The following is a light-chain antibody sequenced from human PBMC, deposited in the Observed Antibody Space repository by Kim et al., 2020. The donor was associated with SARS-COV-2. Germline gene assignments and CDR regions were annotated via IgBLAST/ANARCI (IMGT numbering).Light chain of an antibody. Sequence: DIQMTQSPSSLAASVGDRVTITCRASQNINSFLNWYQQRPGKAPKLLIYAASTLQIGVPSRFSGSGSGTDFTLTITSLQPEYFATYYCQQSHTAPLLTFGGGTKLEI. CDR1: QNINSF. V-gene: IGKV1-39*01. J-gene: IGKJ4*01. CDR2: AAS. CDR3: QQSHTAPLLT.